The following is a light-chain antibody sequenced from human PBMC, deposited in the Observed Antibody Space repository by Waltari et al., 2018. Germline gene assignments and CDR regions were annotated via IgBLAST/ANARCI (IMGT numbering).Light chain of an antibody. J-gene: IGKJ3*01. CDR2: AAS. V-gene: IGKV1-9*01. Sequence: IQLTQSPSSLSASVGDRVTITCRASQGISSYLAWYQQKPGKAPKLLIYAASTLQSGVPSRFSGSGSGTDFTLTISSLQPGDFATYYCQQLNTYLFAFGPGTKVDIE. CDR1: QGISSY. CDR3: QQLNTYLFA.